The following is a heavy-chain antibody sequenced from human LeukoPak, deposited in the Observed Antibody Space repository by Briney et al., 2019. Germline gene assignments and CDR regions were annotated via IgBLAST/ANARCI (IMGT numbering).Heavy chain of an antibody. V-gene: IGHV4-59*08. CDR1: GGSISSYY. CDR3: ARSGWTDGYILYFDY. J-gene: IGHJ4*02. CDR2: IYYSGST. D-gene: IGHD5-24*01. Sequence: SETLSLTCAVSGGSISSYYWSWIRQPPGKGLEWIGYIYYSGSTNYNPSLKSRVTISVDTSKNQFSLKLSSVTAADTAVYYCARSGWTDGYILYFDYWGQGTLVTVSS.